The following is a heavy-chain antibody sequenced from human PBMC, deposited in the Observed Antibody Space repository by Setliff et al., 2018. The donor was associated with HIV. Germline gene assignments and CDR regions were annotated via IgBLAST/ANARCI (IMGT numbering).Heavy chain of an antibody. Sequence: PGESLKISCRGSGYNFPNYWIAWVRQMPGKGLEWMGFIYPGDSDTRYSPSFQGQVTISADKSISTAYLQCSSLKASDTAMYYCARLGGICSGGSCTALAYTMDVWGQGTTVTVSS. CDR1: GYNFPNYW. J-gene: IGHJ6*02. D-gene: IGHD2-15*01. V-gene: IGHV5-51*01. CDR2: IYPGDSDT. CDR3: ARLGGICSGGSCTALAYTMDV.